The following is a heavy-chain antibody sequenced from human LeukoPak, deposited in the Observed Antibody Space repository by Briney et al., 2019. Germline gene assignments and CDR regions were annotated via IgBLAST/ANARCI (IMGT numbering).Heavy chain of an antibody. J-gene: IGHJ4*02. Sequence: SVKVSCKASGGTFSSYAISWVRQAPGQGLEWMGRIIPILGIANYAQKFQGRVTITADKSTSTAYMELSSLRSEDTAAYYCARGRDGGDYVFDYWGQGTLVTVSS. CDR1: GGTFSSYA. CDR2: IIPILGIA. V-gene: IGHV1-69*04. D-gene: IGHD4-17*01. CDR3: ARGRDGGDYVFDY.